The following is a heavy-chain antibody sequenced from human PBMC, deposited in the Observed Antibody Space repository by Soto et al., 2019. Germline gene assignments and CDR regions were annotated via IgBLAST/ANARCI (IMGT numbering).Heavy chain of an antibody. D-gene: IGHD1-26*01. J-gene: IGHJ4*02. CDR1: GFAFSSSA. Sequence: EVQLLESGGGLVQPGGSLRLSCAASGFAFSSSAMAWVRQAPGKGLQWVSAITVAGGGTYYADSVKGRFTISRDNSKNTLYLQMNSLSADDTALYFCAKCPPSPKMGVTTHWGQGTLVSVSS. CDR3: AKCPPSPKMGVTTH. CDR2: ITVAGGGT. V-gene: IGHV3-23*01.